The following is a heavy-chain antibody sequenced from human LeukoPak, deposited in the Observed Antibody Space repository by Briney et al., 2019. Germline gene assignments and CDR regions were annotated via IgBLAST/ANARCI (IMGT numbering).Heavy chain of an antibody. D-gene: IGHD3-10*01. V-gene: IGHV4-4*07. CDR1: GGSISSYY. CDR3: ARRGSENYYVDY. J-gene: IGHJ4*02. CDR2: IYTSGST. Sequence: SETLSLTCTVSGGSISSYYWSWIRQPAGKGLEWIGRIYTSGSTYYNPSLKSRVTISVDTPKNQFSLKLSSVTAADTAVYYCARRGSENYYVDYWGQGSLVTVSS.